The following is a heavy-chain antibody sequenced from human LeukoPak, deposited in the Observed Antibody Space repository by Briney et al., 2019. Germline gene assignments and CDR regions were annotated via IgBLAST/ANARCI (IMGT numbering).Heavy chain of an antibody. D-gene: IGHD2-21*02. Sequence: SETLSLTCTVSGGSISSYYWSWIRQPAGKGLEWIGRIYTSGSTNYNPSLKSRVTMSVDTSKNQFSPKLSSVTAADTAVYYCARDTPTYCGGDCYPHYYYYGMDVWAKGPWSPSP. J-gene: IGHJ6*02. CDR2: IYTSGST. CDR3: ARDTPTYCGGDCYPHYYYYGMDV. CDR1: GGSISSYY. V-gene: IGHV4-4*07.